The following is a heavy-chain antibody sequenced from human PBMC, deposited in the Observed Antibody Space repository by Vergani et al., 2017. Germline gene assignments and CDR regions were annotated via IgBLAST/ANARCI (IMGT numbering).Heavy chain of an antibody. CDR3: ARDLIGDSTIDAFDI. CDR2: ISSSSSYI. CDR1: GFTFSSYS. D-gene: IGHD5-12*01. V-gene: IGHV3-21*01. Sequence: EVQLLESGGGLVQPGGSLRLSCAASGFTFSSYSMNWVRQAPGKGLEWVSSISSSSSYIYYADSVKGRFTISRDNDKNSLYLQMNSLRAEDTAVYYCARDLIGDSTIDAFDIWGQGTMVTVSS. J-gene: IGHJ3*02.